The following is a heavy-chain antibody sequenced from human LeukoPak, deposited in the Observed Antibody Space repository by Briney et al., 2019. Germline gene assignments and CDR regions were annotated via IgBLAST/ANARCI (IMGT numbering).Heavy chain of an antibody. CDR1: GGTFSSYA. CDR3: VRGDYCGGDCYNFDY. Sequence: SVKVSCKASGGTFSSYAISWVRQAPGQGLEWMGGIIPIFGTANYAQKFQGRVTITADESTSTAYMELSSLRSEDTAVYYCVRGDYCGGDCYNFDYWGQGTLVTVSS. J-gene: IGHJ4*02. D-gene: IGHD2-21*02. V-gene: IGHV1-69*13. CDR2: IIPIFGTA.